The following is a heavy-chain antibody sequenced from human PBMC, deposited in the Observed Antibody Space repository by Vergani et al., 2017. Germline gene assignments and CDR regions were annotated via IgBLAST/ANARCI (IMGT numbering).Heavy chain of an antibody. CDR2: IDWDDDK. CDR1: GFSLSTSGMC. CDR3: ARILGYYYSREYYYYGMDV. J-gene: IGHJ6*02. D-gene: IGHD3-22*01. V-gene: IGHV2-70*15. Sequence: QVTLRESGPALVKPTQTLTLTCTFSGFSLSTSGMCVSWIRQPPGKALEWLARIDWDDDKYYNTSLKTRLTISKDTSKNQVVLTMTNMDPVDTATYYCARILGYYYSREYYYYGMDVWGQGTTVTVSS.